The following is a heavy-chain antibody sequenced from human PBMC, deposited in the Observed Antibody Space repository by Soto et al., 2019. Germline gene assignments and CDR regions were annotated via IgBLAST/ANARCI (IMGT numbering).Heavy chain of an antibody. V-gene: IGHV1-69*13. CDR3: ARNIYYDSSGSNWFDP. CDR1: GGTFSSYA. J-gene: IGHJ5*02. D-gene: IGHD3-22*01. Sequence: SVKVSCKASGGTFSSYAISWVRQAPGQGLEWMGGIIPIFGTANYAQKFQGRVTITADESTSTAYMELSSLRSEDTAVYYCARNIYYDSSGSNWFDPWGQGTLVTVSS. CDR2: IIPIFGTA.